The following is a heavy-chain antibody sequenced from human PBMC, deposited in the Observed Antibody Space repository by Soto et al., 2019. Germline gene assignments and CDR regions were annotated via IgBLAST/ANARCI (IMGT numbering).Heavy chain of an antibody. CDR2: IYWNDDK. J-gene: IGHJ4*02. CDR3: AHVTNWSLAY. Sequence: QITLKESGPTLVKPTQTLTLTCTLSGFSLSTSGVGVGWIRQPPGKALEWLALIYWNDDKGYSPSLKRRVTITKDTSKNQVVLTMTNMDPVDTATYHCAHVTNWSLAYWGQGTLVTVSS. CDR1: GFSLSTSGVG. D-gene: IGHD1-1*01. V-gene: IGHV2-5*01.